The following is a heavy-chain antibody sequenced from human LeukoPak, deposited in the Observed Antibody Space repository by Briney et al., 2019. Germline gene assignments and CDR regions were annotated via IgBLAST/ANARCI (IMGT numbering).Heavy chain of an antibody. Sequence: SETLSLTCTVSGAFVSSGSYHWSWLRQPPGRGLEWIGYIYYDGSTKYNPSLKSRVTISRDTSKNQFSLKVSSVTAADTALYYCARERGEYCDNTSCSNYYLDYWGQGTLVTVSS. D-gene: IGHD2-2*01. CDR1: GAFVSSGSYH. J-gene: IGHJ4*02. CDR3: ARERGEYCDNTSCSNYYLDY. CDR2: IYYDGST. V-gene: IGHV4-61*01.